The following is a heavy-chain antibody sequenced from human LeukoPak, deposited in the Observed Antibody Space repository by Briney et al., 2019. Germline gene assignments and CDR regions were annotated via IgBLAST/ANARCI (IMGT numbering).Heavy chain of an antibody. CDR1: GFIFGDHA. CDR2: IRSKAYGGTT. Sequence: GGSLRLSCTASGFIFGDHAMRGVRQAPGKGLEWVGFIRSKAYGGTTEYAASVKGRFTISRDDSEGIAYLQMNSLRIDDTAVYYCARGPIHLWLHNGMDVWGQGTTVIVFS. CDR3: ARGPIHLWLHNGMDV. J-gene: IGHJ6*02. D-gene: IGHD5-18*01. V-gene: IGHV3-49*04.